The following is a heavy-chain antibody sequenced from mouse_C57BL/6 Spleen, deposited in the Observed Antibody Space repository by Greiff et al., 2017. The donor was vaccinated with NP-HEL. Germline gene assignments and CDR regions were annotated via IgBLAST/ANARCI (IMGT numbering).Heavy chain of an antibody. CDR1: GYTFTDYE. CDR2: IDPETGGT. Sequence: VKLQESGAELVRPGASVTLSCKASGYTFTDYEMHWVKQTPVHGLEWIGAIDPETGGTAYNQKFKGKAILTADKSSSTAYMELRSLTSEDSAVYYCTRGYGSPLGYWGQGTTLTVSS. CDR3: TRGYGSPLGY. D-gene: IGHD1-1*01. J-gene: IGHJ2*01. V-gene: IGHV1-15*01.